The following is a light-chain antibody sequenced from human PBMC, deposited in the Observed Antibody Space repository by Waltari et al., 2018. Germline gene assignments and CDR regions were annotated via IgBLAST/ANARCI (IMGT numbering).Light chain of an antibody. Sequence: QSALTQPPSASGSPGQSVTISCTGTSSDAGGDNYVCWYQPHPGKAPKLMIYDVYKRPSGVPDRFSGSKSGSTASLTVSGLQAEDEADYYCSSYAGSNNLLFGGGTKLTVL. CDR2: DVY. CDR3: SSYAGSNNLL. J-gene: IGLJ2*01. CDR1: SSDAGGDNY. V-gene: IGLV2-8*01.